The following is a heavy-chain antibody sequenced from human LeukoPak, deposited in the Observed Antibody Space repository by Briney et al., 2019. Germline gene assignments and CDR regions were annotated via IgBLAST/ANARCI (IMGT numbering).Heavy chain of an antibody. J-gene: IGHJ6*03. CDR3: ARATWDILTGYYFYYYYMDV. V-gene: IGHV1-69*06. CDR2: IIPMSGTV. CDR1: GCTFSTFG. Sequence: GASVKVSCKASGCTFSTFGISWVRQAPGQGLEWMGGIIPMSGTVNNAQKFQGRVTITADKSTGTAYMELSSLRSDDTAVYYCARATWDILTGYYFYYYYMDVWGKGTTVTISS. D-gene: IGHD3-9*01.